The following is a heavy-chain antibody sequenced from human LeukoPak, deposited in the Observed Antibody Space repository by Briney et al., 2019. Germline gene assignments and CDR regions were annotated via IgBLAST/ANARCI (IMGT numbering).Heavy chain of an antibody. J-gene: IGHJ4*02. CDR3: ARGLLYYDFWSGYSGY. CDR1: GFTFSSYA. V-gene: IGHV3-30-3*01. CDR2: ISYDGSNK. D-gene: IGHD3-3*01. Sequence: PGGSLRLSCAASGFTFSSYAMHWVRQAPGKGLEWVAVISYDGSNKYYADSVKGRFTISRDNSKNTLYLQMNSLRAEDTAVYYCARGLLYYDFWSGYSGYWGQGTLVTGSS.